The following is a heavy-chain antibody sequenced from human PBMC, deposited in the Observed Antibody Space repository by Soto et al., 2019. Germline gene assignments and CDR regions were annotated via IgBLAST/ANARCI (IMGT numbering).Heavy chain of an antibody. D-gene: IGHD3-10*01. Sequence: EVQLLESGGGLVQPGGSLRLSCAASGFTFRSYAMSWVRQAPGKGLEWVSAISDSGGSTYYADSVKGRFTIARDNSKNTLYLQMNSLRAEDTAVYYCAKLGRMVRGEEERPRMYDYWGQGTLVTVSS. J-gene: IGHJ4*02. V-gene: IGHV3-23*01. CDR1: GFTFRSYA. CDR2: ISDSGGST. CDR3: AKLGRMVRGEEERPRMYDY.